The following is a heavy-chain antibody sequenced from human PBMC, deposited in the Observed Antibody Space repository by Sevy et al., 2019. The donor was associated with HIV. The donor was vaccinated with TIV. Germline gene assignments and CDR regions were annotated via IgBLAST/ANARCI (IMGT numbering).Heavy chain of an antibody. D-gene: IGHD6-19*01. CDR1: GYNFY. Sequence: ASVKVSCKASGYNFYIHWVRQAPGQGLEWMGRVTPNSGATSYAQKFQDRVAMTMDTSINKADMELSGLKSDETAIYYCAGQSLGWYNWFDPWGQGTLVTVSS. V-gene: IGHV1-2*06. CDR2: VTPNSGAT. CDR3: AGQSLGWYNWFDP. J-gene: IGHJ5*02.